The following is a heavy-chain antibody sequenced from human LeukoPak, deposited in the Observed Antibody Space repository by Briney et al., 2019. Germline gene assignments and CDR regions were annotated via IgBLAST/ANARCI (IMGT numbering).Heavy chain of an antibody. J-gene: IGHJ4*02. CDR2: IYRNGST. CDR1: GFTVSSEY. D-gene: IGHD2-8*01. CDR3: AKDGSIVLMAKENYFDY. Sequence: GGSLRLSCAGSGFTVSSEYMSWVRQAPGKGLEWVSVIYRNGSTYYADSVKGRFTISRDNSKNTLYLQMNSLRAEDTAVYYCAKDGSIVLMAKENYFDYWGQGTLVTVSS. V-gene: IGHV3-53*01.